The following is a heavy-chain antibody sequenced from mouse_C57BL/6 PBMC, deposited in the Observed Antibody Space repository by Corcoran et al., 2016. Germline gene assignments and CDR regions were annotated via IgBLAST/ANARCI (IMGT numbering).Heavy chain of an antibody. Sequence: EVQLQQSGPELVKPGASVKISCTASGYTFTDYYMNWVKQSHGKSLEWIGDINPNNGGTSYNQKFKGKATLTVDKSSSTAYMELRSLTSEDSAVYYCASIYYYGSSPYWYFDVWGTGTTVTVSS. CDR1: GYTFTDYY. V-gene: IGHV1-26*01. CDR3: ASIYYYGSSPYWYFDV. J-gene: IGHJ1*03. D-gene: IGHD1-1*01. CDR2: INPNNGGT.